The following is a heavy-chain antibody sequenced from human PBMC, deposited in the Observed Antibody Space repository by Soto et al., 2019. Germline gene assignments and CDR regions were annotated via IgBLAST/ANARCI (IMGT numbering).Heavy chain of an antibody. D-gene: IGHD1-26*01. CDR1: GFTFSSYA. CDR2: ISGSGGST. V-gene: IGHV3-23*01. CDR3: ARDLVGFDY. Sequence: LRLSCAASGFTFSSYAMSWVRQAPGKGLEWVSAISGSGGSTYYADSVKGRFTISRDNAKNSLYLQMNSLRAEDTAVYYCARDLVGFDYWGQGTLVTVSS. J-gene: IGHJ4*02.